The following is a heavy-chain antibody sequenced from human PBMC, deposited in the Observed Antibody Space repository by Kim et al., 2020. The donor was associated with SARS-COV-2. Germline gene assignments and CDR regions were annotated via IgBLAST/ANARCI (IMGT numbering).Heavy chain of an antibody. CDR2: ISAYNGNT. J-gene: IGHJ4*02. Sequence: ASVKVSCKASGYTFTSYGISWVRQAPGQGLEWMGWISAYNGNTNYAQKLQGRVTMTTDTSTSTAYMELRSLRSDDTAVYYCARARIQLWLRPLDYFDYWGQGTLVTVSS. D-gene: IGHD5-18*01. CDR1: GYTFTSYG. CDR3: ARARIQLWLRPLDYFDY. V-gene: IGHV1-18*04.